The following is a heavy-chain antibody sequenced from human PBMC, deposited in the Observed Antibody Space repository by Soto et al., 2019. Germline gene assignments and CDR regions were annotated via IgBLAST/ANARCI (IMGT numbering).Heavy chain of an antibody. D-gene: IGHD3-22*01. CDR1: GDSVSSNSAA. CDR2: TYYRSKWYN. J-gene: IGHJ4*02. CDR3: ARGAYYYDSSGLSY. V-gene: IGHV6-1*01. Sequence: SQTLSLTCAISGDSVSSNSAAWNWIRQSPSRGLEWLGRTYYRSKWYNDYAVSVKSRITINPDTSKNSLYLQMNSLRAEDTAVYYCARGAYYYDSSGLSYWGQGTLVTVSS.